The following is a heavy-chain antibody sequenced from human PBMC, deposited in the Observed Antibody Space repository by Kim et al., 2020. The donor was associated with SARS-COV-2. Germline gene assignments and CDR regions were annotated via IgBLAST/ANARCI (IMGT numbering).Heavy chain of an antibody. Sequence: SYADSVKGRFTISRDNAENSLYLQMNSLRAEDTAVYYCAREGNSGYHFDYWGQGTLVTVSS. J-gene: IGHJ4*02. CDR3: AREGNSGYHFDY. V-gene: IGHV3-21*01. D-gene: IGHD4-4*01.